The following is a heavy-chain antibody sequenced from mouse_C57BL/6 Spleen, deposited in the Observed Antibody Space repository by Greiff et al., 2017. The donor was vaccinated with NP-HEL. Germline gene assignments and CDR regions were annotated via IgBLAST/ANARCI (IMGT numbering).Heavy chain of an antibody. CDR1: GYSITSGYY. V-gene: IGHV3-6*01. D-gene: IGHD2-4*01. J-gene: IGHJ3*01. CDR2: ISYDGSN. Sequence: DVKLQESGPGLVKPSQSLSLTCSVTGYSITSGYYWNWIRQFPGNKLEWMGYISYDGSNNYNPSLKNRISITRDTSKNQVFLKLNSVTTEDTATYYCARDHDYALGFAYWGQGTLVTVSA. CDR3: ARDHDYALGFAY.